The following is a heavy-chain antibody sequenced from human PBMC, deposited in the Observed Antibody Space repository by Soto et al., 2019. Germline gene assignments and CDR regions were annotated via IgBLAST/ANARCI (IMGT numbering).Heavy chain of an antibody. J-gene: IGHJ4*02. V-gene: IGHV4-4*02. CDR1: EGNIIDINC. Sequence: VSEGNIIDINCRRSIRQPPGKGLEWIGEIYHSGSTNYNPSLKSRVTISVDKSKNQFSLKLSSVTAADTAVYYCARDGYGGKPFDYWGQGTLVNVSS. CDR2: IYHSGST. D-gene: IGHD3-10*01. CDR3: ARDGYGGKPFDY.